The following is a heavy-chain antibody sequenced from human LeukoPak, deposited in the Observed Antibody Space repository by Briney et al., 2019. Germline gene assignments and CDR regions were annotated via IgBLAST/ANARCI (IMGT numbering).Heavy chain of an antibody. J-gene: IGHJ4*02. Sequence: GGSLRLPCTVSGFNFKTYAMHWVRQAPGKGLEWVAVISYDGSNKYYADSVKGRFTISRDNSKNTLYLQMNSLRAEDTAVYYCAKDLNGYSYDVDYWGQGTLVTVSS. CDR3: AKDLNGYSYDVDY. D-gene: IGHD5-18*01. CDR1: GFNFKTYA. V-gene: IGHV3-30*18. CDR2: ISYDGSNK.